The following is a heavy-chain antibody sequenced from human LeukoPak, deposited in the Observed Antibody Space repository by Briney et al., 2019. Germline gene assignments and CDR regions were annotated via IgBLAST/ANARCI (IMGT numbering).Heavy chain of an antibody. V-gene: IGHV4-4*07. Sequence: SETLSLTCTVSGGSMNGFYWSWIRQPAGKGLEGIGRIYASGTTNYNPSLKSRVTLSLDTSKKQFSLKLRSVTAADTAVYYSARDGYGGLPDFDYWCQGTLVTVSS. CDR1: GGSMNGFY. CDR2: IYASGTT. J-gene: IGHJ4*02. CDR3: ARDGYGGLPDFDY. D-gene: IGHD5-12*01.